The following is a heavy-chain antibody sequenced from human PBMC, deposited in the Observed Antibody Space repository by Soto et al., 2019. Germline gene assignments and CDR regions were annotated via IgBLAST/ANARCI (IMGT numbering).Heavy chain of an antibody. CDR3: AHSPTGDYPPCSKEDSFAS. J-gene: IGHJ4*02. D-gene: IGHD4-17*01. CDR2: IYWDDDK. Sequence: QITLKESGPTLVKPTQTLTLTCTFSGFSLSTSGVGVGWIRQPPGKALEWLALIYWDDDKRYSPSQKSRLTTPNHPTKNPLILTMTHMDPADTATYYCAHSPTGDYPPCSKEDSFASSGQGTPVTVSS. V-gene: IGHV2-5*02. CDR1: GFSLSTSGVG.